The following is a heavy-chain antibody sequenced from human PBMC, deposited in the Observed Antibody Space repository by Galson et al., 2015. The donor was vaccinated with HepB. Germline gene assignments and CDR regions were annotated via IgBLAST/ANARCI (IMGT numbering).Heavy chain of an antibody. Sequence: SVKVSCKASGYTFTSYGISWVRQAPGQGLEWMGWISAYNGNTNYAQKLQGRVTMTTDTSTSTAYMELRSLRSDDTAVYYCARDQEQQLIFMTKSTPQDMDVWGKGTTVTVSS. CDR2: ISAYNGNT. V-gene: IGHV1-18*01. D-gene: IGHD6-13*01. J-gene: IGHJ6*03. CDR1: GYTFTSYG. CDR3: ARDQEQQLIFMTKSTPQDMDV.